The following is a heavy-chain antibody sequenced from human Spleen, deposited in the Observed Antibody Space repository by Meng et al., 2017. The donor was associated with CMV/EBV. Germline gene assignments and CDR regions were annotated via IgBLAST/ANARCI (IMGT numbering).Heavy chain of an antibody. CDR1: GGSVSSGSYY. CDR2: IYYSGST. V-gene: IGHV4-61*01. CDR3: VFCWDDAFDI. D-gene: IGHD1-26*01. Sequence: GSLRLSCTVSGGSVSSGSYYWSWIRQPPGKGLEWIGYIYYSGSTNYNPSLTSRVTISVDTSKNQFSLKLSSVTAADTAVYYCVFCWDDAFDIWGQGTMVTVSS. J-gene: IGHJ3*02.